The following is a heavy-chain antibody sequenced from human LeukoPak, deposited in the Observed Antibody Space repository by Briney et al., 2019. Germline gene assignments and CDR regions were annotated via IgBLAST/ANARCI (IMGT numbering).Heavy chain of an antibody. Sequence: ASAKVSCKASGYTFTGYYLHWVRQAPGQGLEWMGWINPNSGGTNYAQKFQGRVTMTRDTSISTAYMELSRLRSDDTAVYYCARVQDYGDYPDYWGQGTLVTVSS. J-gene: IGHJ4*02. D-gene: IGHD4-17*01. CDR2: INPNSGGT. CDR1: GYTFTGYY. CDR3: ARVQDYGDYPDY. V-gene: IGHV1-2*02.